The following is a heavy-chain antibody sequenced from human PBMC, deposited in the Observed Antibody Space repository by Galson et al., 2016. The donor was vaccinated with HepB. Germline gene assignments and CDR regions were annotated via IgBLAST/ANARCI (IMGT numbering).Heavy chain of an antibody. CDR2: IWYDGSKK. J-gene: IGHJ5*02. Sequence: SLRLSCAASGFTFSRSGVHWVRQAPGKGLEWGAYIWYDGSKKYYADSVEGRFTISRDNSRNTQYLQLDSVRVEDTAIYPCARDHSGSYQPGPWGLGTLVTVSS. CDR3: ARDHSGSYQPGP. CDR1: GFTFSRSG. D-gene: IGHD1-26*01. V-gene: IGHV3-33*01.